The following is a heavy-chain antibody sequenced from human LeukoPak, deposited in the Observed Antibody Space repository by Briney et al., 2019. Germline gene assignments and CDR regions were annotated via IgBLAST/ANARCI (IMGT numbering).Heavy chain of an antibody. V-gene: IGHV4-34*01. CDR1: GGSFSGYY. Sequence: PSETLSLTCAVYGGSFSGYYWSWIRQPPGKGLEWIGEINHSGSTNYNPSLKSPVTISVDTSKNQFSLKLSSVTAADTAVYYCARGTLRYFDWLSSRNWFDPWGQGTLVTVSS. CDR3: ARGTLRYFDWLSSRNWFDP. D-gene: IGHD3-9*01. J-gene: IGHJ5*02. CDR2: INHSGST.